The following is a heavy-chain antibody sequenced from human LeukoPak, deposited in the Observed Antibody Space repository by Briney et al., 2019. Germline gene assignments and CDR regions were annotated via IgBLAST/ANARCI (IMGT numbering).Heavy chain of an antibody. Sequence: QPGGSLRLSCAASGFTFSSYGMHWVRQAPGKGLEWVAFIRYDGSNKYYADSVKGRFTISRDNSKNTLYLQMNSLRAEDTAVYYCAKVVVVAARLPRYYYYMDVWGKGTTVTVSS. CDR1: GFTFSSYG. J-gene: IGHJ6*03. D-gene: IGHD2-15*01. CDR3: AKVVVVAARLPRYYYYMDV. V-gene: IGHV3-30*02. CDR2: IRYDGSNK.